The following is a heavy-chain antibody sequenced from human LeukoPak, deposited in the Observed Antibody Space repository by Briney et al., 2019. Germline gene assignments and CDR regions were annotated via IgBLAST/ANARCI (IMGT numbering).Heavy chain of an antibody. CDR3: ARDRGSSGRLGRFDN. Sequence: PGGSLRLSCAASGFTFSSYFMHWVRQAPGKGLEWVANIKQDGSEKYYVDSVKGRFTISRDNAKKLLYLQMNSLRVEDTAVYYCARDRGSSGRLGRFDNWGQGTLVTVSP. D-gene: IGHD6-19*01. CDR2: IKQDGSEK. V-gene: IGHV3-7*01. J-gene: IGHJ4*02. CDR1: GFTFSSYF.